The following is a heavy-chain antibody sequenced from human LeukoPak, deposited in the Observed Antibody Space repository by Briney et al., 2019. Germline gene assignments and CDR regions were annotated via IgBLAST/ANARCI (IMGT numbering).Heavy chain of an antibody. J-gene: IGHJ4*02. CDR2: IYYSGST. V-gene: IGHV4-59*11. CDR3: ARGYSSSSVLAN. D-gene: IGHD6-6*01. CDR1: GGSISSHY. Sequence: PSETLSLTCTVSGGSISSHYWSWIRQPPGKGLEWIGYIYYSGSTNYNPSLKSRVTISVDTSKNQFSLELSSVTAADTAVYYCARGYSSSSVLANWGQGTLVTVSS.